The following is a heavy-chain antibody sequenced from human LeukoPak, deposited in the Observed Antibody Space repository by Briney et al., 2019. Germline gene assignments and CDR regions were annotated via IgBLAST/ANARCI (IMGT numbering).Heavy chain of an antibody. D-gene: IGHD2-15*01. CDR1: GGSFSGYY. CDR3: ARSRPVDCSGGSCYEGY. CDR2: INHSGST. V-gene: IGHV4-34*01. J-gene: IGHJ4*02. Sequence: PSETLPLTCAVYGGSFSGYYWSWIRQPPGKGLEWIGEINHSGSTNYNPSLKSRVTISVDTSKNQFSLKLSSVTAADTAVYYCARSRPVDCSGGSCYEGYWGQGTLVTVSS.